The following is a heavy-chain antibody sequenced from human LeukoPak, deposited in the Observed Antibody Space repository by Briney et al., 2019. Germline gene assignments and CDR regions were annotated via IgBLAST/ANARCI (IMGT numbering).Heavy chain of an antibody. D-gene: IGHD3-22*01. CDR3: AREEEGLTYYYDSSGHFDY. CDR2: IYTSGST. CDR1: GGSISSYY. Sequence: SETLSLTCTVSGGSISSYYWSWIRQPAGKGLEWIGRIYTSGSTNYNPSLKSRVTMSVDTSKNQFSLKLSSVTAADTAVYYCAREEEGLTYYYDSSGHFDYWGQGTLVTVSS. V-gene: IGHV4-4*07. J-gene: IGHJ4*02.